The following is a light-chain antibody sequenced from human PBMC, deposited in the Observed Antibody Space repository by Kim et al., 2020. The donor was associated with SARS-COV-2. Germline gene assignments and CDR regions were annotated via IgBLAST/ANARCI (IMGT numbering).Light chain of an antibody. J-gene: IGLJ3*02. CDR1: KLGDKY. CDR3: QAWDSSTGNWV. V-gene: IGLV3-1*01. Sequence: SYELTQPHSVSVSPGQTASITCSGDKLGDKYACWYQQKPGQSPVLVIYQDSKRPSGIPERFSGSNSGNTATLTISGTQAMDEADYYCQAWDSSTGNWVFGGGTKVTVL. CDR2: QDS.